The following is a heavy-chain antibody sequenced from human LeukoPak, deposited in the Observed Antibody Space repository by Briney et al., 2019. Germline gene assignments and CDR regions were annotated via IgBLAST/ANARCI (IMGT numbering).Heavy chain of an antibody. V-gene: IGHV3-9*01. CDR3: AKDMDYGGNSYFDY. CDR2: ISWNSGSI. CDR1: GFTFDDYA. D-gene: IGHD4-23*01. J-gene: IGHJ4*02. Sequence: GGSLRLSCAASGFTFDDYAMHWVRQAPGKGLEWVSGISWNSGSIGYADSVKGRFTISRDNAKNSLYLQMNSLRAEDTALYYCAKDMDYGGNSYFDYWGQGTLVTVSS.